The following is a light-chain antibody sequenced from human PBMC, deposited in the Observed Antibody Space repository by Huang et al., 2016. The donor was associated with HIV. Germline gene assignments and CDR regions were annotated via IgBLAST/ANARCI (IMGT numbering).Light chain of an antibody. CDR1: QSVGSK. V-gene: IGKV3-15*01. Sequence: DTAMTQTPATLSVSPGARATLSCRSSQSVGSKLAWFQQKPGQAPRLLIHGASTRATGIPAMFSGSGSGTEFTLTISSRQSEDFAVYYCQQYNNWPYTFGQGTKLEIK. CDR3: QQYNNWPYT. J-gene: IGKJ2*01. CDR2: GAS.